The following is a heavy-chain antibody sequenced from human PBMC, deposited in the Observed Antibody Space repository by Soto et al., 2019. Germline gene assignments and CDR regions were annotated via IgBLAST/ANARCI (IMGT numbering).Heavy chain of an antibody. V-gene: IGHV2-5*02. CDR2: IYWDDDK. J-gene: IGHJ4*02. CDR1: GFSLSTSGVR. D-gene: IGHD2-2*01. CDR3: AHSRWVYCSTTSCPYYFDY. Sequence: QITLKESGPTLVKPTKTLTLTCTFSGFSLSTSGVRVGWIRQPPGKALGWLALIYWDDDKRYSPSLKSRLTITKDTSKNQVVLTMTNMDPVDTATYYCAHSRWVYCSTTSCPYYFDYWGQGTLVTVSS.